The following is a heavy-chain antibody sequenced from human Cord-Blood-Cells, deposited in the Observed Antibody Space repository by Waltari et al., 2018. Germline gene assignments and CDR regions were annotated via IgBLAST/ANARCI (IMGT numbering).Heavy chain of an antibody. D-gene: IGHD3-3*01. J-gene: IGHJ4*02. V-gene: IGHV1-69*01. Sequence: QVQLVQSGAEVKKPGSSVKVSCKASGGTFGSYAISWVRQAPGQGLEWMGGIIPIFGTAKYAQKFQGRVTITAEESTSTAYMELSSLRSEDTAVYYCASPGSCYYRWAYWGQGTLVTVSS. CDR2: IIPIFGTA. CDR1: GGTFGSYA. CDR3: ASPGSCYYRWAY.